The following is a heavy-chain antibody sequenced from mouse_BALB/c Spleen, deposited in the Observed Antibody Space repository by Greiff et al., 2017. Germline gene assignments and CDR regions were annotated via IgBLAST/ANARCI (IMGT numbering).Heavy chain of an antibody. Sequence: EVKLMESGGGLVKPGGSLKLSCAASGFTFSDYYMYWVRQTPEKRLEWVATISDGGSYTYYPDSVKGRFTISRDNAKNNLYLQMSSLKSEDTAMYYCASARESSSTTVVASYAMDYWGQGTSVTVSS. CDR1: GFTFSDYY. J-gene: IGHJ4*01. D-gene: IGHD1-1*01. CDR2: ISDGGSYT. CDR3: ASARESSSTTVVASYAMDY. V-gene: IGHV5-4*02.